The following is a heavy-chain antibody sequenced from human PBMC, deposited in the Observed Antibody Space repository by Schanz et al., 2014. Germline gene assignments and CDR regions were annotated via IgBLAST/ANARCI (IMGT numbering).Heavy chain of an antibody. Sequence: ESGGGLVQPGGSLRLSCAASGFTFSSYAMSWVRQAPGKGLEWVSTISASGGSTYYADSVKGRFTISRDNSENTLYLQMNSLSADDTAVFYCAKGMGYCSGGTCYDYYYYGLDVWGQGTTVTVSS. CDR2: ISASGGST. CDR1: GFTFSSYA. J-gene: IGHJ6*02. V-gene: IGHV3-23*01. CDR3: AKGMGYCSGGTCYDYYYYGLDV. D-gene: IGHD2-15*01.